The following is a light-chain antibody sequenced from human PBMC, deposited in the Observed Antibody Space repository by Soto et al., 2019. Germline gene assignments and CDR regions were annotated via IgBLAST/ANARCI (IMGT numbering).Light chain of an antibody. J-gene: IGKJ4*01. Sequence: DIVMTQSPDSLAVSLGERATINCKSSQSVLYSSSNKNYLAWSQQKPGQPPKLLIYWASTRESGVPDRFSGSGSGTDFTLTISSLQAEDVAVYYCQQYYSTPPTFGGGTKVEIK. V-gene: IGKV4-1*01. CDR1: QSVLYSSSNKNY. CDR3: QQYYSTPPT. CDR2: WAS.